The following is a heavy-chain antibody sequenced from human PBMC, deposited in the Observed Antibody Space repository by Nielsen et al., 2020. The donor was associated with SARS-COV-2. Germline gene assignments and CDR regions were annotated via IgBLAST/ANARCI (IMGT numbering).Heavy chain of an antibody. CDR2: ISWNSGSI. CDR1: GFTFDDYA. CDR3: AKGLRFGELSIDY. D-gene: IGHD3-10*01. V-gene: IGHV3-9*01. Sequence: GGSLRLSCAASGFTFDDYAMHWVRQAPGKGLEWVSGISWNSGSIGYADSVKGRFTISRDNAKNSLYLQMNSLRAEDTALYYCAKGLRFGELSIDYWGQGTLVTVSS. J-gene: IGHJ4*02.